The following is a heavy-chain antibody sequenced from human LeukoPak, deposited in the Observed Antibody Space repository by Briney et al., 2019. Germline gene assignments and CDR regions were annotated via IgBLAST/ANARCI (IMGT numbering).Heavy chain of an antibody. CDR2: INNEGSST. CDR1: GFTFSGYW. CDR3: ARGTVRLDP. Sequence: GGSLRLSCAASGFTFSGYWMHWVRQAPGKGLVWASRINNEGSSTAYADSVKGRFAISRDNAKNTLYLQMNNLRAEDTAVYYCARGTVRLDPWGQGTLVTVSS. D-gene: IGHD1-1*01. V-gene: IGHV3-74*01. J-gene: IGHJ5*02.